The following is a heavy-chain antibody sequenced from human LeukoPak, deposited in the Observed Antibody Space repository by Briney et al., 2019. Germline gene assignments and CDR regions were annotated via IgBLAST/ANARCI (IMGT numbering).Heavy chain of an antibody. CDR1: GFTFSSYA. J-gene: IGHJ4*02. CDR3: AKVPAAYCGGDCYYDY. D-gene: IGHD2-21*02. Sequence: GGSLTLSCAASGFTFSSYAMSWVRQAPGKGLGWVSAISGSGGSTYYADSVKGRFTISRDNSKNTLYLQMNSLRAEDTAVYYCAKVPAAYCGGDCYYDYWGQGTLVTVSS. CDR2: ISGSGGST. V-gene: IGHV3-23*01.